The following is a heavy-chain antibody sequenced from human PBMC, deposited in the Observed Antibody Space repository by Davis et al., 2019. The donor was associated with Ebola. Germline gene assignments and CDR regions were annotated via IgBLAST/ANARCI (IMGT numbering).Heavy chain of an antibody. CDR1: GASISSYY. CDR2: IYTSGST. V-gene: IGHV4-4*07. J-gene: IGHJ3*02. CDR3: ARDWSHMTSDAFDI. D-gene: IGHD2-21*01. Sequence: PSETLSLTCTVSGASISSYYWSWIRQPAGKGLEWIGRIYTSGSTNYNPSLKSRVTMSVDTSKNQFSLKLSSVTAADTAVYYCARDWSHMTSDAFDIWGQGTMVTVSS.